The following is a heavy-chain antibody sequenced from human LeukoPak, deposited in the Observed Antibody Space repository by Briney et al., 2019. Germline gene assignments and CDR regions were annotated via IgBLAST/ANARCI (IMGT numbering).Heavy chain of an antibody. CDR3: ARDAPPAYCSGGSCYFDY. J-gene: IGHJ4*02. Sequence: SETLSLTCTVSGGSISSGSYYWSWIRQPAGKGLEWIGRIYASGSTNYNPSLNSRVTISRDTSKNQFSLNLTSVTAADTAVYYCARDAPPAYCSGGSCYFDYWGQGTLVTVSS. V-gene: IGHV4-61*02. CDR2: IYASGST. CDR1: GGSISSGSYY. D-gene: IGHD2-15*01.